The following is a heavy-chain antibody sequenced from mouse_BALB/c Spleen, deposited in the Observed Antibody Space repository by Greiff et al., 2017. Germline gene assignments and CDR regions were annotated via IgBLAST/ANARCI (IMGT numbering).Heavy chain of an antibody. CDR3: ASVYGNSYWYFDV. CDR1: GFTFTDYY. D-gene: IGHD2-1*01. V-gene: IGHV7-3*02. J-gene: IGHJ1*01. CDR2: IRNKANGYTT. Sequence: EVKLVESGGGLVQPGGSLRLSCATSGFTFTDYYMSWVRQPPGKALEWLGFIRNKANGYTTEYSASVKGRFTISRDNSQSILYLQMNTLRAEDSATYYCASVYGNSYWYFDVWGAGTTVTVSS.